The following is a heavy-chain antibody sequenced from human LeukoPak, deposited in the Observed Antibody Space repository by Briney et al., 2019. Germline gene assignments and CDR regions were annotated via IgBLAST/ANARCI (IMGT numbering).Heavy chain of an antibody. V-gene: IGHV1-69*05. CDR1: GGTFSSYA. Sequence: SVKVSCKASGGTFSSYAISWVRQAPGQGLEWMGRIIPISGTANYAQNFQGRVTITTDESTSTAYMELSSLRSEDTAVYYCASALGYYDSSGYYSYYFDYWGQGTLVTVSS. CDR2: IIPISGTA. J-gene: IGHJ4*02. CDR3: ASALGYYDSSGYYSYYFDY. D-gene: IGHD3-22*01.